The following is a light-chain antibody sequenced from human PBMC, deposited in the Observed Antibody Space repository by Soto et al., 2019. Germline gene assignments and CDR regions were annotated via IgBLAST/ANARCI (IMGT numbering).Light chain of an antibody. CDR3: QRHGRSIT. Sequence: WTRPPSTLFVTPVQLAPLPARASQTFRGLYVGYHQQTPRHAPRLLIYGETNAASGIPELCSGSGARTVFTLTSSRVQADDAAVYYWQRHGRSITLGQGTRLEIK. CDR1: QTFRGLY. J-gene: IGKJ5*01. V-gene: IGKV3-20*01. CDR2: GET.